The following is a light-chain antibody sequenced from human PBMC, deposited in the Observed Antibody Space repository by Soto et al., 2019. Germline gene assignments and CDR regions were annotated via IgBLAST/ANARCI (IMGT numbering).Light chain of an antibody. CDR1: NSDIGGYNS. CDR2: DVT. CDR3: SSYTDRKNLV. J-gene: IGLJ1*01. V-gene: IGLV2-8*01. Sequence: QSVLTQSPSASGSPGQSVTISCTGTNSDIGGYNSVSWYQQHPGKAPKVMIYDVTKRPSGVPDRFSGSKSGNTASLTVSALQAEDEADYYCSSYTDRKNLVSGTGTKGTV.